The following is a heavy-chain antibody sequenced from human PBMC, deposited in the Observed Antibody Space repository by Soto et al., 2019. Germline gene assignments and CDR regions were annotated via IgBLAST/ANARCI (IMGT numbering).Heavy chain of an antibody. CDR2: IHYRGST. V-gene: IGHV4-59*01. Sequence: SETLSLTCTVSGGSISGYYGSWVRQSPGKGLEWIGSIHYRGSTFYNPSLRSRVTMSVDTSKSQFSLNLNSVTAADTAVYFCARDGEIRRYYYFEYCGQGTLVTVSS. CDR3: ARDGEIRRYYYFEY. J-gene: IGHJ4*02. D-gene: IGHD3-10*01. CDR1: GGSISGYY.